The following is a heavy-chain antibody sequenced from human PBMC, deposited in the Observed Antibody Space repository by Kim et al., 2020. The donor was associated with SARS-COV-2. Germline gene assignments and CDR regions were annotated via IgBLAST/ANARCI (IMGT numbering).Heavy chain of an antibody. D-gene: IGHD5-18*01. J-gene: IGHJ4*02. CDR3: AKDVGYSYDLPDY. Sequence: YGDSGKGRFTLSRDNAKNTLYLQMNSLGAEDPDVYYCAKDVGYSYDLPDYWGQGTLVTVSS. V-gene: IGHV3-23*01.